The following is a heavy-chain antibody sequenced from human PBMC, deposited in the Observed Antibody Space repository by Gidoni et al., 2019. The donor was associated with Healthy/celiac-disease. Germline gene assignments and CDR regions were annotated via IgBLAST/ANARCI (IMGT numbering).Heavy chain of an antibody. CDR1: GGTFSSYA. J-gene: IGHJ6*02. CDR2: IIPIFGTA. Sequence: QVQLVQSGAAVKKPGSSVKVSCKASGGTFSSYAISWVRPAPGQGLEWMGGIIPIFGTANYAQKFQGRVTITADESTSTAYMELSSLRSEDTAVYYCARVSNYCSSTSCSNHTKYYYYGMDVWGQGTTVTVSS. V-gene: IGHV1-69*01. D-gene: IGHD2-2*01. CDR3: ARVSNYCSSTSCSNHTKYYYYGMDV.